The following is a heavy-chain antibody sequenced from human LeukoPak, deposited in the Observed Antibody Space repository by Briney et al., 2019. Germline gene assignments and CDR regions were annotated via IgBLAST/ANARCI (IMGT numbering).Heavy chain of an antibody. Sequence: GGSLRLSCAASGFTFSSYAMSWVRQAPGKGLEWVSAISGSGGSTYYADSVKGRFTISRDNSKSTLYLQMNSLRAEDTAVYYCAKEMTYYYDSSGPNGDAFDIWGQGTMVTVSS. CDR3: AKEMTYYYDSSGPNGDAFDI. V-gene: IGHV3-23*01. CDR2: ISGSGGST. CDR1: GFTFSSYA. J-gene: IGHJ3*02. D-gene: IGHD3-22*01.